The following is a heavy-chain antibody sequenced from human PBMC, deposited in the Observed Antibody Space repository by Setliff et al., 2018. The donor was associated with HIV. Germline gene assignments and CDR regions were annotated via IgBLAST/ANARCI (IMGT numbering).Heavy chain of an antibody. V-gene: IGHV1-2*06. CDR1: GYKLTGHH. J-gene: IGHJ4*02. CDR3: ARQDIPTGYYLFDY. D-gene: IGHD3-9*01. CDR2: INPNMGDT. Sequence: ASVKVSCKASGYKLTGHHIQWMRQAPGQGLEWMGRINPNMGDTQYAQKFQGGIIMTRDTSINTVYMELSSLTSDDTALYYCARQDIPTGYYLFDYWGQGTQVTVSS.